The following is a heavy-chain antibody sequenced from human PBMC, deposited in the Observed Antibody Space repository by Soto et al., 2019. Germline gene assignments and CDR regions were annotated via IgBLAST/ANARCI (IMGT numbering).Heavy chain of an antibody. D-gene: IGHD4-4*01. CDR2: INSDGNST. CDR1: GFTFSPFW. J-gene: IGHJ4*02. V-gene: IGHV3-74*01. Sequence: SLRLSCAASGFTFSPFWMHLVRPVPGKGPVWVSRINSDGNSTSYADSVKGRFTISRDNAKNTLYLQMNSLRAEGTAVYYCARGSNHFDYWGQGTLVTVSS. CDR3: ARGSNHFDY.